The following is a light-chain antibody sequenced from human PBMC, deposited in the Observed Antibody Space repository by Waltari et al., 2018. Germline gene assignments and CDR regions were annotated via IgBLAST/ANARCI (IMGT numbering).Light chain of an antibody. CDR1: RSNIGTKS. Sequence: QSVLTQPPSASGTPGQRVTISCSGSRSNIGTKSVNWYQQLPGTAPKLLIYGHNQRPTGVPDRFSGSKSGSSASLAISGLQSEDEADYYCAAWDDSLSGLVFGGGTKVTVL. CDR2: GHN. J-gene: IGLJ3*02. V-gene: IGLV1-44*01. CDR3: AAWDDSLSGLV.